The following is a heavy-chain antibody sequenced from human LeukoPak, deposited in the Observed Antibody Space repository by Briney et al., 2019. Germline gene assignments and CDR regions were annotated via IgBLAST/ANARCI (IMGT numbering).Heavy chain of an antibody. CDR3: ARRTVFYYYMDV. CDR1: GFTFNNYG. J-gene: IGHJ6*03. CDR2: ISYDGSIK. D-gene: IGHD1-14*01. V-gene: IGHV3-30*03. Sequence: GGSLRLSCTVSGFTFNNYGMHWVRQAPGKGLEWVALISYDGSIKYYADSVKGRFTISRDNSKNTLYLQMNSLKAEDTALYYCARRTVFYYYMDVWGKGTTVTVSS.